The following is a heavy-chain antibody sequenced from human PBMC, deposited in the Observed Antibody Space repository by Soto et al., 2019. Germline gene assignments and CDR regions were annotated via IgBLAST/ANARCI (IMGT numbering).Heavy chain of an antibody. CDR1: GFTFSGYS. CDR2: ISSSSSYI. Sequence: EVPLVESGGGLVKPGGSLRLSCAAAGFTFSGYSMNWVRQAPGKGLEWVSSISSSSSYIYYADSVKGRFTISRDNAKNSLYLRMNSLRAEDTAVYYCARDNTPPYSYGSHAFDYWGQGTLVTVSS. V-gene: IGHV3-21*01. CDR3: ARDNTPPYSYGSHAFDY. J-gene: IGHJ4*02. D-gene: IGHD5-18*01.